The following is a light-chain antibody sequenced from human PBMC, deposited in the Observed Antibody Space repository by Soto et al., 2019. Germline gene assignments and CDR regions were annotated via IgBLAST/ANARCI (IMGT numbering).Light chain of an antibody. J-gene: IGKJ1*01. CDR1: HTVDSRY. V-gene: IGKV3-20*01. CDR2: ATS. CDR3: QQYDSTVWT. Sequence: TTLSQSPFPMSFPPGETRPRSFIASHTVDSRYLAWYQQKRGQAPTLLIYATSSRATGVPDRFSGGGSGPDFTLTIRRLEPEDFAVYYCQQYDSTVWTFGQGTKVDIK.